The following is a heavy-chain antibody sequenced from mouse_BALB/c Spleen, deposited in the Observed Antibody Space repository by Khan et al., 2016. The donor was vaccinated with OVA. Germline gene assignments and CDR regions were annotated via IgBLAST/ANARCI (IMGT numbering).Heavy chain of an antibody. Sequence: VQLQQSGAELVRPGALVKLSCKGSGFNIKDYYMQWVKQRPEQGLEWIGWIDPENGDTIYDPKFQGKASITTDTSSNTAYLQLSRLTSEDHAVYYCTRSIHLYFDYWGQGTTLPVSS. CDR3: TRSIHLYFDY. J-gene: IGHJ2*01. V-gene: IGHV14-1*02. D-gene: IGHD2-3*01. CDR2: IDPENGDT. CDR1: GFNIKDYY.